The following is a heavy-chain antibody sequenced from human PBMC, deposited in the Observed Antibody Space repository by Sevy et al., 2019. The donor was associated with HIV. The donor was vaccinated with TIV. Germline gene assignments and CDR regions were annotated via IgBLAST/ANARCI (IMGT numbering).Heavy chain of an antibody. J-gene: IGHJ4*02. CDR3: ARSISHGLES. CDR1: GGTVSTYS. V-gene: IGHV1-69*13. Sequence: ASVKVSCKASGGTVSTYSLNWVRQAPGQGLEWMGGIIPISDTAHYAEKFQGRVTITADESTSTTYMEIRSLRSEDTAVYYCARSISHGLESWGQGTLVTVSS. CDR2: IIPISDTA. D-gene: IGHD3-3*01.